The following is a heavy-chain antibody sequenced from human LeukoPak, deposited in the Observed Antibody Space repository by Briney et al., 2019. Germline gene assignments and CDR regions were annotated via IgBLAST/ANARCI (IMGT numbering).Heavy chain of an antibody. V-gene: IGHV4-59*08. CDR3: ARHGGRSGGGGYIYFDY. CDR1: GGSISSYY. CDR2: IYYSGST. J-gene: IGHJ4*02. D-gene: IGHD2-15*01. Sequence: PSETLSLTCTVSGGSISSYYLSWIRQPPGKGREWIGYIYYSGSTNYNPSLKSRVTISVDTSKNQFSLKLSSVTAADTAVYYCARHGGRSGGGGYIYFDYWGQGTLVTVSS.